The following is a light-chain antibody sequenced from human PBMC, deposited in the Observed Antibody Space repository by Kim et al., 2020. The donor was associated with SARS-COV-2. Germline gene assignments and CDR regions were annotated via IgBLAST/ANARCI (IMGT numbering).Light chain of an antibody. V-gene: IGLV2-14*04. CDR2: DVS. CDR3: ISYTSISTWV. Sequence: GQSITISCTGTSSDVGTYNYVSWYQQHPGKAPKLMIYDVSKRPSGVSNRFSGSKSDNTASLTISGLQAEDEADYYCISYTSISTWVFGGGTQLTVL. CDR1: SSDVGTYNY. J-gene: IGLJ3*02.